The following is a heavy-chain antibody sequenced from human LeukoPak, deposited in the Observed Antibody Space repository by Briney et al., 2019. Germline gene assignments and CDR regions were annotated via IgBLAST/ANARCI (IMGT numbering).Heavy chain of an antibody. D-gene: IGHD5-12*01. CDR1: GFTFSSHG. V-gene: IGHV3-53*01. CDR2: IYSGGST. Sequence: PGETLRLSCAASGFTFSSHGMNWVRQAPGKGLEWVSVIYSGGSTYYADSVKGRFTISRDNSKNTLYLQMNSLRAEDTAVYYCAHSGYDRFDPWGQGTLVTVSS. J-gene: IGHJ5*02. CDR3: AHSGYDRFDP.